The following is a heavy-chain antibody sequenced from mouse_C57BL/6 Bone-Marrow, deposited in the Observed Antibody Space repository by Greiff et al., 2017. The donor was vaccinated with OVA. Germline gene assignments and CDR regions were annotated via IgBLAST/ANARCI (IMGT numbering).Heavy chain of an antibody. V-gene: IGHV1-82*01. D-gene: IGHD3-2*02. CDR2: IYPGDGDT. Sequence: VKLQQSGPELVKPGASVKISCKASGYAFSSSWMNWVKQRPGKGLEWIGRIYPGDGDTNYNGKFKGKATLTADKSSSTAYMQLSSLTSEDSAVYFCARWLRLPYFDYWGQGTTLTVSS. CDR1: GYAFSSSW. CDR3: ARWLRLPYFDY. J-gene: IGHJ2*01.